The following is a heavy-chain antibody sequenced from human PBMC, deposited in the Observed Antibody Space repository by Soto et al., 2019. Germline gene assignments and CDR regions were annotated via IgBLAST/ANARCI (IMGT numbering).Heavy chain of an antibody. V-gene: IGHV1-3*04. CDR3: ARVGPIYGVFDY. CDR2: INTGNGNT. D-gene: IGHD4-17*01. J-gene: IGHJ4*02. Sequence: QVHLVQSGAEEKKPGASVKVSCEASEYTFTSYAMHWVRQAPGQRLEWMGWINTGNGNTKYSQKLQGRVTITRDTSASTAYMELSSLLSEDTAVYYCARVGPIYGVFDYWGQGTLVTVSS. CDR1: EYTFTSYA.